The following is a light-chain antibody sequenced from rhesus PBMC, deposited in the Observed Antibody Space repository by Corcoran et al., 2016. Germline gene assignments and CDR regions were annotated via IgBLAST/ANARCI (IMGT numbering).Light chain of an antibody. CDR1: QSISSW. J-gene: IGKJ3*01. CDR2: DAS. V-gene: IGKV1-22*01. CDR3: QQYSSSPFT. Sequence: DIQMTQSPSSLSASVGDTVTITCRASQSISSWLAWYQQKPGKPPKLLIYDASSFQSGVPSRFSGSGSWQDFTLTISSLQSEDFATYYCQQYSSSPFTFGPGTKLDIK.